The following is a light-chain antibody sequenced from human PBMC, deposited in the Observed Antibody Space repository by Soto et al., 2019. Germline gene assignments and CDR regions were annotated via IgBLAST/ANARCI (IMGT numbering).Light chain of an antibody. V-gene: IGLV1-40*01. CDR2: GNT. Sequence: QAVLTQPPSVSGAPGQWGTIACTGSVSSLGAGFDVHWYQQLPGTAPKLLIYGNTNRPSGVPDRFSGSKSGTSASLAITGLQAEDEADYYCKSYDSRLGGSVFGTGTKVTVL. J-gene: IGLJ1*01. CDR3: KSYDSRLGGSV. CDR1: VSSLGAGFD.